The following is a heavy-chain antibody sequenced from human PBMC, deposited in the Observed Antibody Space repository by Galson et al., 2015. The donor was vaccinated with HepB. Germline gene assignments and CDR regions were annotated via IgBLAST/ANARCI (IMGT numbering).Heavy chain of an antibody. V-gene: IGHV3-23*01. CDR1: GFTFSSYA. CDR2: ISGSGGST. J-gene: IGHJ3*02. D-gene: IGHD6-13*01. CDR3: ANTPHSSSWPDAFDI. Sequence: SLRLSCAASGFTFSSYAMSWVRQAPGKGLEWVSAISGSGGSTYYADSVKGRFTISRDNSKNTLYLQMNSLRAEDTAVYYCANTPHSSSWPDAFDIWGQGTMVTVSS.